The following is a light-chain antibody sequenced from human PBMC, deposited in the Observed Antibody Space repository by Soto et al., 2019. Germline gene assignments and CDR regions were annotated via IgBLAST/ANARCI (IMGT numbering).Light chain of an antibody. CDR3: HQYGSSPPYT. CDR1: QSVINNY. CDR2: GSS. J-gene: IGKJ2*01. V-gene: IGKV3-20*01. Sequence: EVVLTQSPGTLSLSPGERATLSCRASQSVINNYFAWYQQKPGQAPRLLIFGSSDRATGIPDRFSGSGSGTDFTLTISSLEPEAFAVYYCHQYGSSPPYTFGQGTKLEIK.